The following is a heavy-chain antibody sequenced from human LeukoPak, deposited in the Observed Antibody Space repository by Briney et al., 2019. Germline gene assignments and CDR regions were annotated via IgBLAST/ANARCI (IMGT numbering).Heavy chain of an antibody. CDR3: VRAGHCSGGSCYYFDY. CDR2: IHYSGSN. V-gene: IGHV4-59*01. J-gene: IGHJ4*02. Sequence: SETLSLTCTVSGGYISSYYWSWVRQPPGKGLEWIGYIHYSGSNNYNPSLKSRVTISVDTSKNQFSLKLSSVTAADTAVYYCVRAGHCSGGSCYYFDYWGQGTLVTVSS. D-gene: IGHD2-15*01. CDR1: GGYISSYY.